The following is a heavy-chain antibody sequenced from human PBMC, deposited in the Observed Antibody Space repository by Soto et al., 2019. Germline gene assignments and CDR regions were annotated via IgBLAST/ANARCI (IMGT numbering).Heavy chain of an antibody. J-gene: IGHJ5*01. D-gene: IGHD2-15*01. CDR2: VNYIGST. V-gene: IGHV4-59*08. CDR1: GGSMSNYY. CDR3: GSLHEGYRRARIAS. Sequence: SETLSLTCSVSGGSMSNYYWTWIRQPPGKGLEWIGYVNYIGSTRYNPSLNSRVTISVDTSKTQFSLRMNSVTAADTAVYYCGSLHEGYRRARIASWARGTLDPVSP.